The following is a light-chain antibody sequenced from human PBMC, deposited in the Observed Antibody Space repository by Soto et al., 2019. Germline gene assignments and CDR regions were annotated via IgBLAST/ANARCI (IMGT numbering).Light chain of an antibody. Sequence: EIVMTQSPATVSVSPGERATLSCRASQSVSDKLAWYQQKPGQAPRLLIYHASARATGIPARFSGSGSGTEFTLTISGLQSEDFAVYYCQHYNSYSEAFGQGTKVDIK. CDR2: HAS. CDR1: QSVSDK. V-gene: IGKV3-15*01. J-gene: IGKJ1*01. CDR3: QHYNSYSEA.